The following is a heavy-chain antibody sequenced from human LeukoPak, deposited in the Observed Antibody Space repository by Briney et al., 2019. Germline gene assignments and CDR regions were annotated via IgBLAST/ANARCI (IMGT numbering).Heavy chain of an antibody. D-gene: IGHD5-24*01. V-gene: IGHV1-2*02. J-gene: IGHJ4*02. CDR3: AREMATMVDY. Sequence: ASVEVSCKASGYNFTDYSIHWVRQAPGQGLEWMGWINPNSGGTNYAQKFQDRVSMTRDTTISTAYMELSRLRSDDTGVYYCAREMATMVDYWGQGTLVTVSS. CDR2: INPNSGGT. CDR1: GYNFTDYS.